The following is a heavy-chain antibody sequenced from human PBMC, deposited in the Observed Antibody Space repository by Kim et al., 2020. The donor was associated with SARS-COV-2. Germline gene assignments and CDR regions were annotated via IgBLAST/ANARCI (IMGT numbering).Heavy chain of an antibody. CDR3: AAGFLWDGSGSYQNNAGGWYYYYGMDV. CDR2: IVVGSGNT. J-gene: IGHJ6*02. CDR1: GFTFTSSA. V-gene: IGHV1-58*02. Sequence: SVKVSCKASGFTFTSSAMQWVRQARGQRLEWIGWIVVGSGNTNYAQKFQERVTITRDMSTSTAYMELSSLRSEDTAVYYCAAGFLWDGSGSYQNNAGGWYYYYGMDVWGQGTTVTVSS. D-gene: IGHD3-10*01.